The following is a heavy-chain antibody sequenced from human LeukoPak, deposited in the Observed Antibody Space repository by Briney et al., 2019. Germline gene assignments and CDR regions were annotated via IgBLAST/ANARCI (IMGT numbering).Heavy chain of an antibody. CDR2: ISSSSSTI. V-gene: IGHV3-48*01. CDR1: GFTFSNAW. Sequence: PGGSLRLSCAASGFTFSNAWMSWVRQAPGKGLEWVSYISSSSSTIYYADSVKGRFTISRDNAKNSLYLQMNSLRAEDTAVYYCARLTHYYDSSGYYYWGQGTLVTVSS. D-gene: IGHD3-22*01. J-gene: IGHJ4*02. CDR3: ARLTHYYDSSGYYY.